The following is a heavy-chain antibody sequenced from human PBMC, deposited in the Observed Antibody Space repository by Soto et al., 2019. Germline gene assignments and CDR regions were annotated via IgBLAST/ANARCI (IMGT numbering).Heavy chain of an antibody. CDR2: IYPGDSDT. V-gene: IGHV5-51*01. CDR1: GYIFTSYW. J-gene: IGHJ6*02. CDR3: ARSTGYSYGRKYYYGMDV. D-gene: IGHD5-18*01. Sequence: VESLKISCKGSGYIFTSYWIGCFLQMPVKVLEWMGIIYPGDSDTRYSPSFQGQVTISADKSISTAYLQWSSLKASDTAMYYCARSTGYSYGRKYYYGMDVWGQGTTVTSP.